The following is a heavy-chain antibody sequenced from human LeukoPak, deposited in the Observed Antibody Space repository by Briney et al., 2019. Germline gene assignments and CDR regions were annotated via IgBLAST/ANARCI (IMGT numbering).Heavy chain of an antibody. CDR3: ARAPTVTTRVFAS. Sequence: GGSLRLSCAASGFIFSSYWMTWVRQAPGKGLEWVANIKQDGTETYYVDSLKGRFTISRDNAKNSLYLQLNSLRADDTAVYYCARAPTVTTRVFASWGQGTLITVSS. CDR2: IKQDGTET. CDR1: GFIFSSYW. V-gene: IGHV3-7*05. D-gene: IGHD4-17*01. J-gene: IGHJ5*01.